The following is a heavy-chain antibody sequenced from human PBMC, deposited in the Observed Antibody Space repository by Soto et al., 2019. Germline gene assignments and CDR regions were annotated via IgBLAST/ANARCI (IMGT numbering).Heavy chain of an antibody. CDR2: ISSSSSYT. CDR3: ARDGFGSGWAYWYLDL. D-gene: IGHD6-19*01. J-gene: IGHJ2*01. CDR1: GFTFSDYY. Sequence: QVQLVESGGGLVKPGGSLRLSCAASGFTFSDYYMTWIRQAPGKGLEWVSYISSSSSYTNYADSVKGRFTISRDNAKNSLSLQMNSLRAEDTAVYYCARDGFGSGWAYWYLDLWGRGTLVTVSS. V-gene: IGHV3-11*06.